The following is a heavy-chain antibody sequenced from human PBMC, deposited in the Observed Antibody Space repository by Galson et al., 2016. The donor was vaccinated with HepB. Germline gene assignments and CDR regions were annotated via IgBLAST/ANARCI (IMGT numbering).Heavy chain of an antibody. CDR3: AREGRTGTSSYMGY. Sequence: SLRLSCAVSGFTFRNYEMNWVRQAPGKGLEWVSYISAGGGPTYYADAVKGRFTISRDNGANSLFLQMNSLRVEDTAVYFCAREGRTGTSSYMGYWGQGTLVTVSS. CDR2: ISAGGGPT. V-gene: IGHV3-48*03. CDR1: GFTFRNYE. J-gene: IGHJ4*02. D-gene: IGHD2-2*01.